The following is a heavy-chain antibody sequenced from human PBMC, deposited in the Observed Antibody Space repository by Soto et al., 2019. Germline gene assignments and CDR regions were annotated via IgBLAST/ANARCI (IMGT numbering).Heavy chain of an antibody. Sequence: QVQLQQWGAGLLKPSETLSLTCAVYGGSFSGYYWTWIRQAPGKGLEWLGEINHGGGTTYNPSLKSSVTISVDTSKNQFALILYFVTAADTAVYYCARDRQYYQFWSGCQNEGPCAMDVWGQGTTVTVSS. CDR2: INHGGGT. V-gene: IGHV4-34*02. CDR3: ARDRQYYQFWSGCQNEGPCAMDV. J-gene: IGHJ6*02. CDR1: GGSFSGYY. D-gene: IGHD3-3*02.